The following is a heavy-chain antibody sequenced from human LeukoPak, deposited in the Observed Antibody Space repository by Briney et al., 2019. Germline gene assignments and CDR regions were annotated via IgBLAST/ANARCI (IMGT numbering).Heavy chain of an antibody. D-gene: IGHD1-26*01. CDR3: ARGAIVGAPRAPYFY. V-gene: IGHV4-34*01. Sequence: PSETLSLTCTVSGGSISSYYWSRIRQHPGKGLEWIGEINHSGSTNYNPSLKSRVTISVDTSKNQFSLKLSSVTAADTAVYYCARGAIVGAPRAPYFYWGQGTLVTVSS. J-gene: IGHJ4*02. CDR2: INHSGST. CDR1: GGSISSYY.